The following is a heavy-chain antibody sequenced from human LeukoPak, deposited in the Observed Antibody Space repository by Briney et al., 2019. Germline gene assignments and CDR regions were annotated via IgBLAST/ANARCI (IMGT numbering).Heavy chain of an antibody. CDR1: DYTFTSYG. Sequence: ASVKVSCKASDYTFTSYGIGWVRQAPGQGLEWMGWISGYNGNTKYAQKVQGRVTMTTDTSTSTAYMELRSLRSDDTAVYYCARSGWGNRQAFDIWGQGTMVTVSS. D-gene: IGHD6-19*01. CDR2: ISGYNGNT. CDR3: ARSGWGNRQAFDI. V-gene: IGHV1-18*01. J-gene: IGHJ3*02.